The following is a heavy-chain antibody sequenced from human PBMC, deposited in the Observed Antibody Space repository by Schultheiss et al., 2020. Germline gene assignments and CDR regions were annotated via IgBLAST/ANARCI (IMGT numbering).Heavy chain of an antibody. CDR1: GGSFSGYY. CDR3: ARVGSGWYKMAWFDP. Sequence: SETLSLTCAVYGGSFSGYYWGWIRQPPGKGLEWIGSIYTSGSTNYNPSLKSRVTMSVDTSKNQFSLKLSSVTAADTAVYYCARVGSGWYKMAWFDPWGQGTLVTVSS. J-gene: IGHJ5*02. CDR2: IYTSGST. D-gene: IGHD6-19*01. V-gene: IGHV4-59*10.